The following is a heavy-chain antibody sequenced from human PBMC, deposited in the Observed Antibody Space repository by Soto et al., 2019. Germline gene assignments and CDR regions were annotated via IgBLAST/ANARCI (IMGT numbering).Heavy chain of an antibody. D-gene: IGHD2-15*01. Sequence: GGSLRLSCAASGFTFSSYSMNWVRQAPGKGLEWVSYISSSSSTIYYADSVEGRFTISRDNAKNSLYLQMNSLRPEDRVVDYCASEYLAIVVVVGAGHYYYYMDVWGKGTTVTVSS. CDR2: ISSSSSTI. CDR1: GFTFSSYS. CDR3: ASEYLAIVVVVGAGHYYYYMDV. J-gene: IGHJ6*03. V-gene: IGHV3-48*01.